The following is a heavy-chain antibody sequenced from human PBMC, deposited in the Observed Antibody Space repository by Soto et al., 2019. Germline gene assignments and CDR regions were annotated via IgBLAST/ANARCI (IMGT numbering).Heavy chain of an antibody. CDR1: GGTFSIYT. CDR3: ARDSSSWSDAFDI. J-gene: IGHJ3*02. CDR2: IIPILGIA. D-gene: IGHD6-13*01. Sequence: SLKVSCKASGGTFSIYTISWVRQAPGQGLEWMGRIIPILGIANYAQKFQGRVTITADKSTSTAYMELSSLRSEDTAVYYCARDSSSWSDAFDIWGQGTMVTVSS. V-gene: IGHV1-69*04.